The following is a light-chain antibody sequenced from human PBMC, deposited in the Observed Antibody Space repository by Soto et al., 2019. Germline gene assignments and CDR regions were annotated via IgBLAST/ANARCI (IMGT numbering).Light chain of an antibody. CDR2: EVT. V-gene: IGLV2-14*03. J-gene: IGLJ1*01. CDR3: SSYTTSSTVV. Sequence: QSALTQPASVFGSPGQSITTSCTGTSSDVGGYNFVSWYQQLPGKAPKLMIYEVTSRPSGVSNRFSGSKSGNTASLTISGLQPEDEAEYYCSSYTTSSTVVFGTGTKVTVL. CDR1: SSDVGGYNF.